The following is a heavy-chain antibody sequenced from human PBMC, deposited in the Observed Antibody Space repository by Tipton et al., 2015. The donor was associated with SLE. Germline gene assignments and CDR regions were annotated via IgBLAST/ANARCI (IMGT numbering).Heavy chain of an antibody. CDR2: ISHSSSDI. J-gene: IGHJ4*02. V-gene: IGHV3-11*01. CDR3: ARDSRPSGYNRASDS. CDR1: GFSFSDYY. D-gene: IGHD5-24*01. Sequence: SLRLSCAASGFSFSDYYMSWIRQAPGKGLEWLAYISHSSSDIFYADFVQGRFTVSRDNARNSLYLQINDLRVEDSAIYFCARDSRPSGYNRASDSWGQGTLVTVSS.